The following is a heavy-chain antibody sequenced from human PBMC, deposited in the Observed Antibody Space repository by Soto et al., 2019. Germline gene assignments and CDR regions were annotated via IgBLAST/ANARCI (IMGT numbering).Heavy chain of an antibody. CDR1: GYTFTSYA. V-gene: IGHV1-69*13. CDR2: IIPIFGTA. J-gene: IGHJ1*01. Sequence: GASVKVSCKASGYTFTSYAISWVRQAPGQGLEWMGGIIPIFGTANYAQKFQGRVTITADESTSTAYMELSSLRSEDTAVYYCARGVAGYYYDSSGYRAEYFQHWGQGTLVTVSS. D-gene: IGHD3-22*01. CDR3: ARGVAGYYYDSSGYRAEYFQH.